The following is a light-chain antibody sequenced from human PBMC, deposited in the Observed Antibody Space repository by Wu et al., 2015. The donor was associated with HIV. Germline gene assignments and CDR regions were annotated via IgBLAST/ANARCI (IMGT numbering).Light chain of an antibody. CDR3: QQYNNRPQT. Sequence: IMMTQSPATLSVSPGERATLSCRASQSVSSNLVWYQQKPGQAPRLLIYGASTRATGIPARFSGSGSGTEFTLTISSMQSEDFAVYYCQQYNNRPQTFGQGSKVEIK. V-gene: IGKV3-15*01. CDR2: GAS. J-gene: IGKJ1*01. CDR1: QSVSSN.